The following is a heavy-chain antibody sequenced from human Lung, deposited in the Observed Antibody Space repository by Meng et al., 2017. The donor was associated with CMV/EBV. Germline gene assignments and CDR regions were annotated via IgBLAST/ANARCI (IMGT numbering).Heavy chain of an antibody. D-gene: IGHD3-16*01. J-gene: IGHJ4*02. CDR3: ARDRDYVWGSYPDY. V-gene: IGHV1-2*02. Sequence: QVQLVQSGAEVKKPXXXXXXXCKASGYTFTGYYMHWVRQAPGQGLEWMGWINPNSGGTNYAQKFQGRVTMTRDTSISTAYMELSRLRSDDTAVYYCARDRDYVWGSYPDYWGQGTLVTVSS. CDR1: GYTFTGYY. CDR2: INPNSGGT.